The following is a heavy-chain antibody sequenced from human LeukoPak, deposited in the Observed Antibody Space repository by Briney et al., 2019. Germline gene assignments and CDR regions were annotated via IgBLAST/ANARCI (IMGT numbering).Heavy chain of an antibody. CDR3: ARDHKAGSMIVPIYFQE. V-gene: IGHV1-18*01. CDR1: GYTFASYG. J-gene: IGHJ1*01. Sequence: GASVKVSCKASGYTFASYGISWVRQAPGQGLEWMGWISAHNGEKKYAQKVQGRVTMTTDTSTSTAYMELRSLRSDDTAVYYCARDHKAGSMIVPIYFQEWGQGILVTVSS. CDR2: ISAHNGEK. D-gene: IGHD3-22*01.